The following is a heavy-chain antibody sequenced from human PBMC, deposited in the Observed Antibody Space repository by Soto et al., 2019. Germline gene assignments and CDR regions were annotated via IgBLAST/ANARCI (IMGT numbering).Heavy chain of an antibody. CDR3: AKDRYSESYYDFVWRSSSPLFTY. V-gene: IGHV3-23*01. Sequence: PGGSLRLSCAASWFTFSSDPMRWVRQAPGKGMEWVSAISGSGGSTYYADSVKGRFTISRDNSKNTLYLQMNSLRAEDTAVYYCAKDRYSESYYDFVWRSSSPLFTYWRHGALVTVS. CDR2: ISGSGGST. CDR1: WFTFSSDP. D-gene: IGHD3-16*01. J-gene: IGHJ4*01.